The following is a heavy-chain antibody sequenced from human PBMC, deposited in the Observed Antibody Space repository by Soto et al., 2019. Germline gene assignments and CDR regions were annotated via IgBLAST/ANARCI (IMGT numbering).Heavy chain of an antibody. V-gene: IGHV3-30*18. Sequence: LRLSCAASGFTFSSFGMHWVRQAPGKGLEWVALISYDGSNKYYADSVKGRFTISRDKSKNTLYLQMNSLRAEDTAVYYCAKDRGWSSAEIDYWGQGTLVTVSS. CDR3: AKDRGWSSAEIDY. CDR2: ISYDGSNK. D-gene: IGHD6-19*01. J-gene: IGHJ4*02. CDR1: GFTFSSFG.